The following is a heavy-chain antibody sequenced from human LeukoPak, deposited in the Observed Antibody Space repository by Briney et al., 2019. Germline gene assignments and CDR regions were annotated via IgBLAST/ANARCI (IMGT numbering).Heavy chain of an antibody. CDR2: VDYGGNT. Sequence: PSETLSLTCTVSGGSISTYYWTWIRQPPGKGLAWIGYVDYGGNTDYNPSLKSRVTISVDMSKNQFSLRLSSVTAADTAVYYCARNGYYDSYFEYWGQGILVTVPS. D-gene: IGHD3-22*01. J-gene: IGHJ4*02. V-gene: IGHV4-59*01. CDR3: ARNGYYDSYFEY. CDR1: GGSISTYY.